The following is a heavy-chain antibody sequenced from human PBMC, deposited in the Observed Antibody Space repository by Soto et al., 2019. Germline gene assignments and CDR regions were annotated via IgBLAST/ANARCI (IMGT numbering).Heavy chain of an antibody. CDR1: GGPFSSFA. CDR2: IFPIFGTA. V-gene: IGHV1-69*01. J-gene: IGHJ6*02. D-gene: IGHD1-26*01. CDR3: ARALVGASLVGGRYYGMDV. Sequence: QVQLVQSGAEVKKPGSSVKVSCKASGGPFSSFAISRVRQAPGQGLEWMGGIFPIFGTANYAQKFQGRVTITADESTSTAYMELSSLRSEDTAVYYCARALVGASLVGGRYYGMDVWGQGTTVTVSS.